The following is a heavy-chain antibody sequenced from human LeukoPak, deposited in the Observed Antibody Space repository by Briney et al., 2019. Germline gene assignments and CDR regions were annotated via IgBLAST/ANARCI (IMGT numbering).Heavy chain of an antibody. CDR2: IYTSGST. CDR3: ARDSSSWYPTRFDP. Sequence: TSETLSLTCTVSGGSISRYYWSWIRQPAGKGLEWIGRIYTSGSTNYNPPFERRVTMSVDTSTNQFSLKLSSVTAADTAVYYCARDSSSWYPTRFDPWGQGTLVTVSS. D-gene: IGHD6-13*01. CDR1: GGSISRYY. V-gene: IGHV4-4*07. J-gene: IGHJ5*02.